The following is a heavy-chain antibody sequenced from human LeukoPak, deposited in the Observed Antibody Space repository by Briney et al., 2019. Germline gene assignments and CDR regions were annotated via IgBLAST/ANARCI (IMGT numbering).Heavy chain of an antibody. V-gene: IGHV4-39*02. D-gene: IGHD3-10*01. CDR3: AREGPHGSGIYYNPLDY. CDR1: GGSIGSSAYS. CDR2: ISYTGTT. J-gene: IGHJ4*02. Sequence: SETLSLTCTVSGGSIGSSAYSWGWIRQPPGKGLEWIGSISYTGTTYYNPSLKSRVTISLDTSKNQFSLKLISVTAADTALYYCAREGPHGSGIYYNPLDYWGQGTLVIVSS.